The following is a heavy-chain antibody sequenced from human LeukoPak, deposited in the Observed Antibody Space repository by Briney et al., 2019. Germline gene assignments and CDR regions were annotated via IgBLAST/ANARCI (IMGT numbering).Heavy chain of an antibody. CDR3: ARDQYDTWSRRGNFDS. J-gene: IGHJ4*02. CDR1: GFTFSSYW. D-gene: IGHD3-3*01. CDR2: IKQDGSEK. V-gene: IGHV3-7*03. Sequence: GGSLRLSCAASGFTFSSYWMSWVRQAPGKGLEWVANIKQDGSEKNYVDSVKGRFTISRDNTKNSLYLQMNSLRVEDTAVFYCARDQYDTWSRRGNFDSWGQGTLVIVSS.